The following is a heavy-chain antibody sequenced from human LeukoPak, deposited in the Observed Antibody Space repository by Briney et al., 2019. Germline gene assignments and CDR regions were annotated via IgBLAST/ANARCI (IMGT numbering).Heavy chain of an antibody. J-gene: IGHJ2*01. D-gene: IGHD4-23*01. V-gene: IGHV4-39*01. Sequence: PGGSLRLTCAASGFTFSSYAMGWIRQPPGKGLEWIGSTYYSGSTYSNPSFKSRVTISVDTSKNQFSLKLSSVTAADTAVYYCARHLGGNSNDWYFDLWGRGTLVTVSS. CDR1: GFTFSSYA. CDR3: ARHLGGNSNDWYFDL. CDR2: TYYSGST.